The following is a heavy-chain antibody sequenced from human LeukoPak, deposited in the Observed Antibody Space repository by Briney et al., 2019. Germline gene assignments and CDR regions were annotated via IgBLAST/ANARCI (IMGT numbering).Heavy chain of an antibody. J-gene: IGHJ6*03. V-gene: IGHV3-30*02. Sequence: GGSLRLSCAASGFTFSNYGMHWVRQAPGKGLEWVAFIRYDGSNKSYADSVKGRFTISRDNSKNTLYLQMNSLRAGDTAVYYCAKDRILGYFDWYYYYYYMDVWGKGTTVSISS. CDR3: AKDRILGYFDWYYYYYYMDV. CDR2: IRYDGSNK. CDR1: GFTFSNYG. D-gene: IGHD3-9*01.